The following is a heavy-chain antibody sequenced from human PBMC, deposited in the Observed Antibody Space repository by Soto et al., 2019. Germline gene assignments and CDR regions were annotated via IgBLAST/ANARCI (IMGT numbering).Heavy chain of an antibody. J-gene: IGHJ6*02. Sequence: QAQVVQSGPEVKKPGASVKVSCESSGYTFIGFSLHWVRQAPGQGLEWMVWINPKNGDTYYAQKFQGRVTMTRDTPITTVYMELNSLKSDDTAVYYCSKGRWTVGHCSGGSCYDGMDVLVQGTTVTVSS. CDR2: INPKNGDT. CDR1: GYTFIGFS. V-gene: IGHV1-2*02. D-gene: IGHD2-15*01. CDR3: SKGRWTVGHCSGGSCYDGMDV.